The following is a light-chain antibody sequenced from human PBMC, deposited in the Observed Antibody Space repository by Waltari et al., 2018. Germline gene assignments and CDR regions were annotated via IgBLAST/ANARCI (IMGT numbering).Light chain of an antibody. J-gene: IGKJ2*01. Sequence: DIQMTQSPSSLSPSVVDRVTITCRESQNINIYLNWYHQKPGKAPKALMFSASSLESGVPSRFSGSGSGTDFTLTISSLQPEDFATYYCQQTYITPYTFGQGTQLEI. CDR3: QQTYITPYT. CDR2: SAS. CDR1: QNINIY. V-gene: IGKV1-39*01.